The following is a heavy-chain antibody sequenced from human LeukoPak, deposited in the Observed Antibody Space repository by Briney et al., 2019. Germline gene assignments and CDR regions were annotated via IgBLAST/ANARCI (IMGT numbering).Heavy chain of an antibody. CDR1: GFIFDDYT. Sequence: GGSLRLSCAASGFIFDDYTMHWVRHAPGKGLEWVSAISGSGGSTYYADSVKGRFTISRDNSKNTLYLQMNSLRAEDTAVYYCAKGSGSYLSPLYYFDYWGQGTLVTVSS. CDR3: AKGSGSYLSPLYYFDY. V-gene: IGHV3-23*01. J-gene: IGHJ4*02. CDR2: ISGSGGST. D-gene: IGHD1-26*01.